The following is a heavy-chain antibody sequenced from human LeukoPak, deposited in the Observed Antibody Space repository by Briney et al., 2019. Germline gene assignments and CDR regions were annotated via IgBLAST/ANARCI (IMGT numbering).Heavy chain of an antibody. CDR1: GFTFDDYG. CDR2: INWNGGST. V-gene: IGHV3-20*04. CDR3: AKDRYYYDSSALQYYFDY. Sequence: GGSLRLSCAASGFTFDDYGMSWVRQAPGRGREWVSGINWNGGSTGYADSVKGRFTISRDNSRNTLYLQMNRLRAEDTAVYYCAKDRYYYDSSALQYYFDYWGQGTLVTVSS. D-gene: IGHD3-22*01. J-gene: IGHJ4*02.